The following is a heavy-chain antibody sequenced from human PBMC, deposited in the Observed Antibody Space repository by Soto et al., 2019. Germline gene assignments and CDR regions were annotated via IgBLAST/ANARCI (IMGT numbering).Heavy chain of an antibody. CDR1: GVSISSRDYY. J-gene: IGHJ4*02. V-gene: IGHV4-39*01. CDR3: MNYKSGWEY. D-gene: IGHD6-19*01. Sequence: QLQLQESGPGLVQPSETLSLTCTVSGVSISSRDYYWGWIRQPPGKGLEWIGMISYSGSTYYSPALKSRVPITGETAKHPVALRLSPWNAADTAVFHCMNYKSGWEYWGQGTVVTVSS. CDR2: ISYSGST.